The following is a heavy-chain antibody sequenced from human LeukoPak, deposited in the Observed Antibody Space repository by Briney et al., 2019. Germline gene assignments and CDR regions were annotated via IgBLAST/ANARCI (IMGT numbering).Heavy chain of an antibody. CDR3: ARDRRETYYYDSSGYFDY. V-gene: IGHV1-69*13. D-gene: IGHD3-22*01. Sequence: ASVKVSCKASGYTFTSYDINWVRQATGQGLEWMGGIIPIFGTANYAQKFQGRVTITADESTSTAYMELSSLRSEDTAVYYCARDRRETYYYDSSGYFDYWGQGTLVTVSS. CDR1: GYTFTSYD. J-gene: IGHJ4*02. CDR2: IIPIFGTA.